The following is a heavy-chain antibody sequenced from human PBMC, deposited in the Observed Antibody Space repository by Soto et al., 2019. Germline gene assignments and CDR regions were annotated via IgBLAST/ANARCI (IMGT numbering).Heavy chain of an antibody. Sequence: QVQLPESGPGLVKHSQTLSLTCTVSAGSISSGEYHWSWIRQSPGNVLEWIGYIYYSGSPYYHAALKTRVTRSIDMSKNQFALRVSSVTAADTAVYYCARVVSCVDLWGQGTLVTVSS. CDR3: ARVVSCVDL. CDR2: IYYSGSP. D-gene: IGHD2-2*01. J-gene: IGHJ5*02. CDR1: AGSISSGEYH. V-gene: IGHV4-30-4*01.